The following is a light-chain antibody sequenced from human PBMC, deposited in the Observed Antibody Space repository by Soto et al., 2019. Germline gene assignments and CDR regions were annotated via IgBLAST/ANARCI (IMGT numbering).Light chain of an antibody. CDR1: QSVSSSY. CDR2: GAS. Sequence: EIVLTQSPGTLSLYPGERATLSCRASQSVSSSYLAWYQQKPGQAPGLLIYGASSRDTGIPDRFSGSGSGTDFTLTISRLEPEDFAVYYCQQYGSSPQTFGQGTKVEIK. V-gene: IGKV3-20*01. CDR3: QQYGSSPQT. J-gene: IGKJ1*01.